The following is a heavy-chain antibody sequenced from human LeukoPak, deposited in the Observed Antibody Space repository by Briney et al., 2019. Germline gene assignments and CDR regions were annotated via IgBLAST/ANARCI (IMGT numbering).Heavy chain of an antibody. Sequence: GRSLRLSCATSGFTFSNYGMHWVRQAPGKGLEWVANIKQDGSEKYYVDSVKGRFTISRDNAKNSLYLQMNSLRAEDTAVYYCARGVRVYYYYYMDVWGKGTTVTVSS. J-gene: IGHJ6*03. CDR3: ARGVRVYYYYYMDV. CDR2: IKQDGSEK. CDR1: GFTFSNYG. V-gene: IGHV3-7*01.